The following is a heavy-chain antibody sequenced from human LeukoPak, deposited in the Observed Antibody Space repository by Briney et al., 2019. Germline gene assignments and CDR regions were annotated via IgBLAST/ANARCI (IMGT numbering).Heavy chain of an antibody. Sequence: ASVKVSCKASGDTFSSYGISWVRQAPGQGLEWMGWISAYNGNTNYAQKLQGRVTMTTDTSTSTAYMELRSLRSDDTAVYYCARAEMATWAPYWGQGTLVTVSS. CDR2: ISAYNGNT. CDR1: GDTFSSYG. CDR3: ARAEMATWAPY. D-gene: IGHD5-24*01. V-gene: IGHV1-18*01. J-gene: IGHJ4*02.